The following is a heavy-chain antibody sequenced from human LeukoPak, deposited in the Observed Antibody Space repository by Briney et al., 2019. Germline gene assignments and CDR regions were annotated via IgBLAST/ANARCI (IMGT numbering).Heavy chain of an antibody. D-gene: IGHD3-16*02. Sequence: ASETLSLNCSVSGGSISSYWWSWIRQPPRKGLEFIGRIYTTGRTNYNPSLKSRVSMSVDTSKNKFSLELRSVTAADTAVYFCARAGYTISSYRFDYWGQGALVTVSS. CDR2: IYTTGRT. J-gene: IGHJ4*02. CDR3: ARAGYTISSYRFDY. CDR1: GGSISSYW. V-gene: IGHV4-4*07.